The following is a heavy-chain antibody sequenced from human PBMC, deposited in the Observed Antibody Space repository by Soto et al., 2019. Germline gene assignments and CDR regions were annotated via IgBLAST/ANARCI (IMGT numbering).Heavy chain of an antibody. CDR2: ILHSGSA. CDR3: ARDWKDVASSYYYGLDV. V-gene: IGHV4-30-2*06. CDR1: GDSISSAGYS. Sequence: QLQLQESGSGMVKPSETLSLTCTVSGDSISSAGYSWSWIRQSPGKGLEWIGNILHSGSAFYNPSLQKRVTISLHRSKTQFSLRLTSVNAAAAAVHYCARDWKDVASSYYYGLDVWGQGTTDPVSS. J-gene: IGHJ6*02. D-gene: IGHD1-1*01.